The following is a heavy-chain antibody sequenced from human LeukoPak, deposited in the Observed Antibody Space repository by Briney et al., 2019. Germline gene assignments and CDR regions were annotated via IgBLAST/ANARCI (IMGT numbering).Heavy chain of an antibody. V-gene: IGHV3-33*06. J-gene: IGHJ4*02. CDR3: ANNFDY. Sequence: GGSLRLSCAASGFNFSNHGMHWVRQAPGKGLEWVAIIWHDGNNKFYSDSVKGRFTISRDNSRNILYLQMNSLRAEDTAIYYCANNFDYWGRGTLVTVSS. CDR2: IWHDGNNK. CDR1: GFNFSNHG.